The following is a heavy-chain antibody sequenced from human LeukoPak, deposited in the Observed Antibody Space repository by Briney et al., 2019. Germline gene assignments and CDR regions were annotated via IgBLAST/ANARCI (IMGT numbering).Heavy chain of an antibody. V-gene: IGHV4-39*07. J-gene: IGHJ5*02. D-gene: IGHD4-17*01. Sequence: SETLSLTCSVSGGSTSSDTYYGGWIRQPPGKGLEWIGSISYSGITYYNPSLKSRVTILVDTSRKSFSLRLSSVTAADTAVYYCAHAVLSATGADWFDPWGQGTLVTVSS. CDR3: AHAVLSATGADWFDP. CDR2: ISYSGIT. CDR1: GGSTSSDTYY.